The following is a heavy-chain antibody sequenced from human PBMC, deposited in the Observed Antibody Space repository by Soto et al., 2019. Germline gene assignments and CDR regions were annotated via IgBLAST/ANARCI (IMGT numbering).Heavy chain of an antibody. CDR3: ARDDYYDSSGYYH. V-gene: IGHV3-21*01. D-gene: IGHD3-22*01. Sequence: GGSLRLSCAASGFTFSSYSMNWVRQAPGKGLEWVSSISSSSYIYYADSVKGRFTISRDNAKNSLYLQMNSLRAEDTAVYYCARDDYYDSSGYYHWGQGTLVTVSS. CDR1: GFTFSSYS. J-gene: IGHJ4*02. CDR2: ISSSSYI.